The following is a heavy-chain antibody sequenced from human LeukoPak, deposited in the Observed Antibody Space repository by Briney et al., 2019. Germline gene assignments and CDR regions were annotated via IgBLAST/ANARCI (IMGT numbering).Heavy chain of an antibody. CDR2: ISAYNGNT. J-gene: IGHJ4*02. D-gene: IGHD5-24*01. CDR3: ARVRDGYLNDY. CDR1: GYTFNNYG. Sequence: ASVKVSCKAFGYTFNNYGISWVRQAPGQGLEWMGWISAYNGNTNYAQKLQGRVTMTTDTSTSTAYMELRSLRSDDTAVYYCARVRDGYLNDYWGQGTLVTVSS. V-gene: IGHV1-18*01.